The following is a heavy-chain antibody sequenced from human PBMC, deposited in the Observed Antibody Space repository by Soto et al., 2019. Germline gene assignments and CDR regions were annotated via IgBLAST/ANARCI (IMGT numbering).Heavy chain of an antibody. Sequence: QVQLVESGGGVVQPGRSLRLSCAASGFTFGSYGMHWVRQAPGKGLEWVAVIWYDGSNKYYADSVKGRFTISRDNSKNTLYLQMNSLRAEDTAVYYCARAGDSGSYFQHWGQGTLVTVSS. J-gene: IGHJ1*01. D-gene: IGHD1-26*01. CDR3: ARAGDSGSYFQH. V-gene: IGHV3-33*01. CDR1: GFTFGSYG. CDR2: IWYDGSNK.